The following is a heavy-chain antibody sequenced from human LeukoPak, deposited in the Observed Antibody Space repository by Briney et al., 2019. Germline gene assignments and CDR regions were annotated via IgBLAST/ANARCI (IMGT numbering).Heavy chain of an antibody. D-gene: IGHD3-16*01. CDR1: GFTFGSYA. CDR2: ISGSGGST. Sequence: GXSLRLSCAASGFTFGSYAMSWVRQAPGKGLEWVSAISGSGGSTYYADSVKGRFTISRDNSKNTLYLQMNSLRAEDTAVYYCAKDLRGNPLDYFDYWGQGTLVTVSS. CDR3: AKDLRGNPLDYFDY. J-gene: IGHJ4*02. V-gene: IGHV3-23*01.